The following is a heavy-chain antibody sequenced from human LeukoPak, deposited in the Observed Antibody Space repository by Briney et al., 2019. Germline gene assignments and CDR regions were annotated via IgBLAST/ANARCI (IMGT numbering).Heavy chain of an antibody. CDR3: AELGITMIRGV. CDR2: ISSSGSTI. D-gene: IGHD3-22*01. CDR1: GFTFSSYE. V-gene: IGHV3-48*03. Sequence: GGSLRLSCAASGFTFSSYEMNWVRQASGKGLEWVSYISSSGSTIYYADSVKGRFTISGDNAKNSLYLQMNSLRAEDTAVYYCAELGITMIRGVWGKGTTVTISS. J-gene: IGHJ6*04.